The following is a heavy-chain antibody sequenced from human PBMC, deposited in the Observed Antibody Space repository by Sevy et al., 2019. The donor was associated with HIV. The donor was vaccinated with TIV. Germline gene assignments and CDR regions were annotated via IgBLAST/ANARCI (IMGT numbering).Heavy chain of an antibody. D-gene: IGHD4-17*01. CDR3: AKRKSGSTVTPYYFDY. V-gene: IGHV3-23*01. CDR1: GFTFSSYA. Sequence: GGSLRLSCAASGFTFSSYAMSWVRQAPGKGLEWVSAISGSGGSTYNADSVKGRFTISRDNSKNTLYLQMNSLRAEDTAVYYCAKRKSGSTVTPYYFDYWGQGTLVTVSS. J-gene: IGHJ4*02. CDR2: ISGSGGST.